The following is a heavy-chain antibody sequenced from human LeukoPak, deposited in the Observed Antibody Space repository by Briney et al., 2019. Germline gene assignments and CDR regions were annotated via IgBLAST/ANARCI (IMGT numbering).Heavy chain of an antibody. CDR3: AGPGIAAAI. J-gene: IGHJ3*02. CDR2: IQYTGST. V-gene: IGHV4-59*01. Sequence: SETLSLTCTVSGGSISSNYWSWIRQTPGKGLEWIGNIQYTGSTNYNPSLKSRVIISLDTSQTQFSLKVSSVTAADTAVYYCAGPGIAAAIWGQGTMVTVSS. D-gene: IGHD6-13*01. CDR1: GGSISSNY.